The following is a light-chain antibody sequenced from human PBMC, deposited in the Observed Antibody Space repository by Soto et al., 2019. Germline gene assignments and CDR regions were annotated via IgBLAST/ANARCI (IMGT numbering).Light chain of an antibody. Sequence: EVVLTQSPGTLSLSPGERATLSCGASQSVSATYIAWYQQKSGQAPRLLLYGSSSRATGVADRFGGSGSGTGFTLTIDRLEPEDFALYYCQHYDTSPITFGQGTRLEIK. CDR3: QHYDTSPIT. CDR2: GSS. CDR1: QSVSATY. V-gene: IGKV3-20*01. J-gene: IGKJ5*01.